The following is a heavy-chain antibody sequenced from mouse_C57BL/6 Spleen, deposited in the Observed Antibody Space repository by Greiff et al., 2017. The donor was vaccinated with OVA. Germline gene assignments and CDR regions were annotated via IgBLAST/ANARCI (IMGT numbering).Heavy chain of an antibody. Sequence: VQLQQPGAELVKPGASVKLSCKASGYTFTSYWMHWVKQRPGRGLEWIRRIDPNSGGTKYNEKFKSKATLTVDKPSSTAYMQLSSLTSEDSAVYYCARGELTGWFAYWGQGTLVTVSA. J-gene: IGHJ3*01. V-gene: IGHV1-72*01. CDR3: ARGELTGWFAY. CDR1: GYTFTSYW. CDR2: IDPNSGGT. D-gene: IGHD1-3*01.